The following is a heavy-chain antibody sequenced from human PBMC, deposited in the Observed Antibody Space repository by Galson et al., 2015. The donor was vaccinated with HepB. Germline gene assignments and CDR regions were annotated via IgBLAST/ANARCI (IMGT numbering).Heavy chain of an antibody. CDR3: ARTYDFWSGSGPYYGMDV. D-gene: IGHD3-3*01. J-gene: IGHJ6*02. CDR2: INPNSGGT. V-gene: IGHV1-2*04. Sequence: SVKVSCKASGYTFTGYYMHWVRQAPGQGLEWMGWINPNSGGTNYAQKFQGWVTMTRDTSISTAYMELSRLRSDDTAVYYCARTYDFWSGSGPYYGMDVWGQGTTVTVSS. CDR1: GYTFTGYY.